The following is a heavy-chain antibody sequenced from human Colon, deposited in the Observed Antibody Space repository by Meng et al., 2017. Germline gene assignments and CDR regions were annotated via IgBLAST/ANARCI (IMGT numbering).Heavy chain of an antibody. CDR1: GDSISSTNW. Sequence: QVQLQESGPGLVKPSETLTLTCSVSGDSISSTNWWTWVRQPTGKGLEWIGDINDSGSTNSNPSLKSRVTMSVDTIKKQFSLTLNSVTAADTAVYYCARGWLLSPPFYFDFWGQGILVTVSS. V-gene: IGHV4-4*02. D-gene: IGHD4-23*01. CDR3: ARGWLLSPPFYFDF. CDR2: INDSGST. J-gene: IGHJ4*02.